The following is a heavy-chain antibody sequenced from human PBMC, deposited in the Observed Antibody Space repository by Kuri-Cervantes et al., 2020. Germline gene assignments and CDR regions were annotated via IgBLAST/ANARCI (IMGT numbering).Heavy chain of an antibody. V-gene: IGHV4-31*01. Sequence: SETLSLTCTVSGGSISSGGYYWSWIRQHPGKGLEWIGYIYYSGSTYYNPSLKSLVTISVDTSKNQFSLKLSSVTAADTAVYYCARSPGAPSYEPFDYWGQGTLVTVSS. CDR3: ARSPGAPSYEPFDY. J-gene: IGHJ4*02. CDR1: GGSISSGGYY. D-gene: IGHD5-12*01. CDR2: IYYSGST.